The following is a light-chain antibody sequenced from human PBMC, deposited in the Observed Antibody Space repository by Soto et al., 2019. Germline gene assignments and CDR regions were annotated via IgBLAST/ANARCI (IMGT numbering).Light chain of an antibody. Sequence: QSALTQPGTVSGSPGQSVTLSCTGTSSDIGNYDYVSWYQQHPGMAPKLILYDVSKRPSGVSDRFSGSKSGNTASLTISGLQAEDEAAYYCCSYAGSYIQYVFGTGTKVTVL. CDR3: CSYAGSYIQYV. V-gene: IGLV2-11*01. J-gene: IGLJ1*01. CDR2: DVS. CDR1: SSDIGNYDY.